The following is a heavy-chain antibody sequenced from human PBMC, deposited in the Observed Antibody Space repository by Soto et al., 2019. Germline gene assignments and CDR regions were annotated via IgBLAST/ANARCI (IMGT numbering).Heavy chain of an antibody. CDR1: GGSTNSGDYY. CDR2: LYYTGST. J-gene: IGHJ4*02. CDR3: ARYRYSDSLREYYFDY. Sequence: PSETLSLTCTVSGGSTNSGDYYWSWIRQPPGKGLEWVGNLYYTGSTYYNPSLKSRLTISVDTSKKQFSLMVTSVTAADTAAYYCARYRYSDSLREYYFDYWGQGTPVTVSS. V-gene: IGHV4-30-4*01. D-gene: IGHD3-22*01.